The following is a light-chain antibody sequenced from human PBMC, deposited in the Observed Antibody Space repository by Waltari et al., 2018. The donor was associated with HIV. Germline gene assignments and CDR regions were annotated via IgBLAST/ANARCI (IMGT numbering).Light chain of an antibody. V-gene: IGLV3-9*01. CDR1: NLGSKN. Sequence: SYELTQPLSVSVALGQTARITRGGNNLGSKNVHWYQQKPGQAPVLVIYRDSNRPSGIPERFSGSNSGNTATLTISRAQAGDEADYYCQVWDSSTAVFGGGTKLTVL. CDR2: RDS. CDR3: QVWDSSTAV. J-gene: IGLJ2*01.